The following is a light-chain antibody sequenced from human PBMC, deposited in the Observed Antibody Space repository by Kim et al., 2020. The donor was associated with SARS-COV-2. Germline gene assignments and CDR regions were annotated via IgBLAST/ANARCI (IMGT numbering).Light chain of an antibody. CDR1: QSISTW. V-gene: IGKV1-5*01. Sequence: SASVGDRVTITCRASQSISTWLAWYQQKPGKAPKLLIYDASSLQSGVPSRFSGSGSGTEFTLTISSLQPDDFVVYYCQRYNSYPYTFGQGTKLEI. CDR3: QRYNSYPYT. CDR2: DAS. J-gene: IGKJ2*01.